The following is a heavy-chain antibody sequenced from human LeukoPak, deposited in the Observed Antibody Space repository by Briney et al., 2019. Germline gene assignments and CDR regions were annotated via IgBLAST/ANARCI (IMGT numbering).Heavy chain of an antibody. CDR2: IIPILGIA. J-gene: IGHJ4*02. CDR1: GGTFSSYA. Sequence: ASVKVSCKASGGTFSSYAISWVRQAPGQGLEWMGRIIPILGIANYAQKFQGRVTITADKSTSTAYMELSSLRSEDTAVYYCARGMVRGVIQNRFDYWGQGTLVTVSS. V-gene: IGHV1-69*04. D-gene: IGHD3-10*01. CDR3: ARGMVRGVIQNRFDY.